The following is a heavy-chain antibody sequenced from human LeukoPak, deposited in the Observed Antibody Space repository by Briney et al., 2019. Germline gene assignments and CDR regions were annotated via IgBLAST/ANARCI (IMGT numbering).Heavy chain of an antibody. Sequence: GGSLRLSCAASGFTFSNYSMNWVRQAPGKGLEWVSSISSSSSFIYHADSLKGRFTISRDNAKNSLYLQMNSLRAEDTAVYYCARDSGSPNYYFDYWGQGTLVTVSS. D-gene: IGHD1-26*01. CDR2: ISSSSSFI. CDR1: GFTFSNYS. V-gene: IGHV3-21*01. J-gene: IGHJ4*02. CDR3: ARDSGSPNYYFDY.